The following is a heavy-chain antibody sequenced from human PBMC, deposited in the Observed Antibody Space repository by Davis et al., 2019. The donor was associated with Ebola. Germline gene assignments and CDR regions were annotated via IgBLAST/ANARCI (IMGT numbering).Heavy chain of an antibody. CDR3: ARGPAYSSGYFDY. J-gene: IGHJ4*02. CDR1: GFTFRPNA. CDR2: ILYDGSNK. Sequence: PASGFTFRPNAIHPVRQAQDHGLEPVAAILYDGSNKYYADSVKGRFTISRDNSKNTLYLQMNSLRAEDTAVYYCARGPAYSSGYFDYWGKGTLVTVSS. V-gene: IGHV3-30*04. D-gene: IGHD6-19*01.